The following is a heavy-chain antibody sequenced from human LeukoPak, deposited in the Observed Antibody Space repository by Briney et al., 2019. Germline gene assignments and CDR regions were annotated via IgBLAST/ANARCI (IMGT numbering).Heavy chain of an antibody. CDR2: ISGSGGST. CDR3: AKDRYSSTGYSSGWHGS. Sequence: GGSLRLSCAASGFTFSSCAMSWVRQAPGKGLEWVSAISGSGGSTYYADSVKGRFTISRDNSKNTLYLQMNSLRAEDTAVYYCAKDRYSSTGYSSGWHGSWGQGTLVTVSS. V-gene: IGHV3-23*01. D-gene: IGHD6-19*01. J-gene: IGHJ4*02. CDR1: GFTFSSCA.